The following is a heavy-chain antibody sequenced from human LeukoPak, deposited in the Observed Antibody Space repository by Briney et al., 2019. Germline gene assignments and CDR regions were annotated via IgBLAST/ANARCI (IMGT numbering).Heavy chain of an antibody. J-gene: IGHJ6*03. CDR2: INPNSGGT. CDR1: GYTFTGYH. CDR3: ARDKGYCSGGSCYMDV. Sequence: ASVKVSCKASGYTFTGYHMHWVRQAPGQGLEGMGWINPNSGGTNDAQKFQGRVTMTRDTSISTAYMELSRLRSDDTAVYYCARDKGYCSGGSCYMDVWGKGTTVTISS. V-gene: IGHV1-2*02. D-gene: IGHD2-15*01.